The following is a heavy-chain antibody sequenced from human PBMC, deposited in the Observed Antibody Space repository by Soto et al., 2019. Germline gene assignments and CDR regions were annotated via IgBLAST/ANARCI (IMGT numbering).Heavy chain of an antibody. CDR1: GFTFSRYV. CDR2: ISSNGGST. Sequence: EVQLVESGGGLVQPGGSLRLSCAASGFTFSRYVMYWVRQAPGKGLEYVSAISSNGGSTYYANSVKGRFTISRDNSKNTLYLQMGSLRAEDMAVYFCARGVVVVTATYGMDVWGQGTTVTVSS. CDR3: ARGVVVVTATYGMDV. D-gene: IGHD2-21*02. J-gene: IGHJ6*02. V-gene: IGHV3-64*01.